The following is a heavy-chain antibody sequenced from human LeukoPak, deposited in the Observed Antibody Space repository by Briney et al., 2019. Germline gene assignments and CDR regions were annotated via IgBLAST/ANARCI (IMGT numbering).Heavy chain of an antibody. V-gene: IGHV3-23*01. CDR1: GFTFSTYA. Sequence: PGGSLRLSCAASGFTFSTYAMSWVRQAPGKGLEWVSTINDGGDSTYYTDSVKGRFTISRDNSKNTLYLQMNSLRAEDTAVYYCAKVGQYSYAYFCYFDSWGQGTLVTVSS. CDR2: INDGGDST. D-gene: IGHD5-18*01. J-gene: IGHJ4*02. CDR3: AKVGQYSYAYFCYFDS.